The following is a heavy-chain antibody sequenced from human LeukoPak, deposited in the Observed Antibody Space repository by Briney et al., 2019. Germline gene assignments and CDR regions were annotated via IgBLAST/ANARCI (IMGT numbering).Heavy chain of an antibody. CDR2: IYYSGST. CDR3: ARTDFWSGYYDY. D-gene: IGHD3-3*01. Sequence: PSETLSLTCTVSGGSISSSSYYWGWIRQPPGKGLEWIGRIYYSGSTYYNTSLKSRVTISVDTSKNQFSLKLSSVTAADTAGYYCARTDFWSGYYDYWGQGTLVTVSS. J-gene: IGHJ4*02. CDR1: GGSISSSSYY. V-gene: IGHV4-39*01.